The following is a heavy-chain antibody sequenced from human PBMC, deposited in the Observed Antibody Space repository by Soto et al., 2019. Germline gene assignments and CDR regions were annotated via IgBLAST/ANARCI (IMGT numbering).Heavy chain of an antibody. V-gene: IGHV4-39*01. Sequence: SETLSLTCSVSGDSITTKGYYWGWIRQPPGKGLQWIGNVYWTGSTCSHPSLTSRVLISVDTSKNEFSLRLTSVTAADTAVYYCARSHYTYGLLIDYWGPGTLVTVSS. CDR3: ARSHYTYGLLIDY. CDR2: VYWTGST. CDR1: GDSITTKGYY. D-gene: IGHD2-8*01. J-gene: IGHJ4*02.